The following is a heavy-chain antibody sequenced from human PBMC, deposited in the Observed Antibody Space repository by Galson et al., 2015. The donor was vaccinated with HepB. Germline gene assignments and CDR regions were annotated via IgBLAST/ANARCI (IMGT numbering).Heavy chain of an antibody. J-gene: IGHJ3*02. CDR3: ARSGYSSSWSADAFDI. Sequence: SVKVSCKASGYTFTSYYMHWVRQAPGQGLEWMGIINPSGGSTSYAQKFQGRVTMTRDTSTSTVYMELSSLRSEDTAVYYCARSGYSSSWSADAFDIWGQGTIVTVSS. CDR1: GYTFTSYY. V-gene: IGHV1-46*03. D-gene: IGHD6-13*01. CDR2: INPSGGST.